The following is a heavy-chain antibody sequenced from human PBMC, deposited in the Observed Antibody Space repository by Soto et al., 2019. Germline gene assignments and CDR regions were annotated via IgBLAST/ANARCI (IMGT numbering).Heavy chain of an antibody. CDR2: IHYSGTT. D-gene: IGHD6-13*01. V-gene: IGHV4-59*01. CDR1: GGSMRNYF. CDR3: AAGEASSRNLAPYYLDF. Sequence: ETLSLTCTVSGGSMRNYFWTWIRQPPGKGLEWVGYIHYSGTTSFFPSYNPSLRSRVTISEDTSKNQFSLKLLSVTTADTAVYFCAAGEASSRNLAPYYLDFWGQGTLVTVSS. J-gene: IGHJ4*02.